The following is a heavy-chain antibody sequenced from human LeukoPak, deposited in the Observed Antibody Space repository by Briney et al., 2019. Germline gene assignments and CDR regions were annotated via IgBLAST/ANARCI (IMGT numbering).Heavy chain of an antibody. V-gene: IGHV1-69*01. CDR1: GGTFSSYA. CDR3: ARDRPIVGATQGAFDI. J-gene: IGHJ3*02. CDR2: IIPIFGTA. D-gene: IGHD1-26*01. Sequence: SVKVSCKASGGTFSSYAISWVRQAPGQGLEWMGGIIPIFGTANYAQKFQGRVTITADESTSTAYMELSSLRSEDTAVYYCARDRPIVGATQGAFDIWGQGTMVTVSS.